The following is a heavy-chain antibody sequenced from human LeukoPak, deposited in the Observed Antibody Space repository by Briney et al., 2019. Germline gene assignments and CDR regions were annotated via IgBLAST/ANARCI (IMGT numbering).Heavy chain of an antibody. D-gene: IGHD3-10*01. J-gene: IGHJ4*02. V-gene: IGHV3-43*02. CDR2: ISGDGGST. CDR1: GFTFDDYA. Sequence: GGSLRLSCAASGFTFDDYAMHWVRQAPGKGLDWVSLISGDGGSTYYADSVKGRFTISRDNSKYSLYLQMNSLRTEDTAFYYCTKDLRFVGGYYFDSWGQGTLVTVSS. CDR3: TKDLRFVGGYYFDS.